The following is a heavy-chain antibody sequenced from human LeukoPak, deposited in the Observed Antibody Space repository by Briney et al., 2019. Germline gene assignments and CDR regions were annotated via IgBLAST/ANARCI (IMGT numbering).Heavy chain of an antibody. CDR3: ASQYYYDSSGYYSSFDY. V-gene: IGHV4-34*01. CDR1: GGSFSGYY. D-gene: IGHD3-22*01. Sequence: SETLSLTCAVYGGSFSGYYWSWIRQPPGKGLEWIGEVNHRGSTNYNPSLKSRVTISVDTSKNQFSLKLSSVTAADTAVYYCASQYYYDSSGYYSSFDYWGQGTLVTVSS. J-gene: IGHJ4*02. CDR2: VNHRGST.